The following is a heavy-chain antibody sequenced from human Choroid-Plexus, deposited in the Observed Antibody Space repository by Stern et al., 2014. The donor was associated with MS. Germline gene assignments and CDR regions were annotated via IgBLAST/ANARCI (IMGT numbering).Heavy chain of an antibody. CDR2: IFPVFGTP. V-gene: IGHV1-69*01. D-gene: IGHD6-13*01. J-gene: IGHJ5*02. CDR1: GGTFSKFP. CDR3: ALSSETSDRWYSLGYDL. Sequence: MPLVESGPEVTKPGSSVKVSCKASGGTFSKFPSSWVRQAPGQGLEWMGGIFPVFGTPTYAQEFRGRVTITADVSTSTVYMELSSLRSDDTAVYYCALSSETSDRWYSLGYDLWGQGTLVTVSS.